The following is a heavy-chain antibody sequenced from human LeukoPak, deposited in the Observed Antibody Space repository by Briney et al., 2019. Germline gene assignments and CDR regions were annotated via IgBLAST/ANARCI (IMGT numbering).Heavy chain of an antibody. CDR1: GFTFSSYG. Sequence: AGGSLRLSCAASGFTFSSYGMHWVRQAPGKGLEWVAFIRYDGSNKYYADSVKGRFTISRDNSKNTLYLQMNSLRAEDTAVYYCARDPNGAFDIWGQGTMATVSS. V-gene: IGHV3-30*02. CDR2: IRYDGSNK. CDR3: ARDPNGAFDI. J-gene: IGHJ3*02.